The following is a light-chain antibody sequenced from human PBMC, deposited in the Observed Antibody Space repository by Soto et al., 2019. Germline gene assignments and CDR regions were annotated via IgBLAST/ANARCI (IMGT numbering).Light chain of an antibody. CDR2: DAS. CDR3: LQYKTYPYT. V-gene: IGKV1-16*02. Sequence: DIQMTQSPSSLSASVGDRVIITCRASQDISHYLAWFQQKPGKAPASLIYDASILHRGVPAKFSASGSGTQFSLTISRLQPEDFATYYCLQYKTYPYTFGQGTELE. J-gene: IGKJ2*01. CDR1: QDISHY.